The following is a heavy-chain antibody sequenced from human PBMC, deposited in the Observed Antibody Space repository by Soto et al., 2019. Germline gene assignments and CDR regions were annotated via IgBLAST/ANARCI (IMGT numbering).Heavy chain of an antibody. D-gene: IGHD1-1*01. Sequence: EVQLVESGGGLVKPGGSLRLSCAASGFTFSSYSMNWVRQAPGKGLEWVSSISSSTGYVYYADSVKGRFTISRDNAKNSLYLQVNSLGAEDTAVYYCARDGRNSYYFDNWGQGTLVTVSS. V-gene: IGHV3-21*01. CDR2: ISSSTGYV. J-gene: IGHJ4*02. CDR3: ARDGRNSYYFDN. CDR1: GFTFSSYS.